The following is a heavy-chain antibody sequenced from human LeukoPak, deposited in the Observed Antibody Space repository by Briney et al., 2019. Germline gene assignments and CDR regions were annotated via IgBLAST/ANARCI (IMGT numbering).Heavy chain of an antibody. CDR1: GGSISSYY. Sequence: PSETLSLTCTVSGGSISSYYWSWVRQAPGKGLEWVSAISGSGGSTYYAYSVKGRFTISRDNSKNTLYLQMNSLRAEDTAVYYCAKDEGRDGYNCGYWGQGTLVTVSS. V-gene: IGHV3-23*01. CDR3: AKDEGRDGYNCGY. D-gene: IGHD5-24*01. CDR2: ISGSGGST. J-gene: IGHJ4*02.